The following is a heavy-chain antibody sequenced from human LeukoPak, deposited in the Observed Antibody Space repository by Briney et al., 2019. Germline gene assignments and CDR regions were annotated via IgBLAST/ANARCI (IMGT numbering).Heavy chain of an antibody. CDR2: INHSGSA. CDR1: GGSFSGYY. J-gene: IGHJ4*02. D-gene: IGHD6-19*01. CDR3: ARGSGQWLVRRRFDY. Sequence: SETLSLTCAVYGGSFSGYYWSWIRQPPGKGLEWIGEINHSGSANYNPSLKSRVTISVDTSKNQFSLKLSSVTAADTAVYYCARGSGQWLVRRRFDYWGQGTLVTVSS. V-gene: IGHV4-34*01.